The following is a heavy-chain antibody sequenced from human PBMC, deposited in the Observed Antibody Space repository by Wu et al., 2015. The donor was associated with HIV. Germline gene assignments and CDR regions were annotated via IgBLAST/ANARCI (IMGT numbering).Heavy chain of an antibody. Sequence: QVHLVQFGGEVKKPGSSVKVSCKASGYTFTGYYIHWVRQAPGQGPEWMGVINPSENRVSYSQRFQGRVTMTRDTSTSTVYMELSSLRSEDTAVYFCANRNRVGNMEAFDVWGQGTKVIVSS. J-gene: IGHJ3*01. D-gene: IGHD1-1*01. CDR1: GYTFTGYY. CDR2: INPSENRV. V-gene: IGHV1-46*03. CDR3: ANRNRVGNMEAFDV.